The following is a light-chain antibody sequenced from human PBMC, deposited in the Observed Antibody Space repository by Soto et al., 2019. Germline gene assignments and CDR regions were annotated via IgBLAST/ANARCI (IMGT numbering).Light chain of an antibody. CDR3: QQSYSTPFT. CDR2: AAS. V-gene: IGKV1-39*01. Sequence: DLQMTQSPSSLSASVGDRVTITCRASQSISSYLNWYQQKPGKAPKLLIYAASSLQSGVPSRFSCSGSGTDFTLTISSLQPEDFSTYYCQQSYSTPFTFGQGKRLEIK. CDR1: QSISSY. J-gene: IGKJ5*01.